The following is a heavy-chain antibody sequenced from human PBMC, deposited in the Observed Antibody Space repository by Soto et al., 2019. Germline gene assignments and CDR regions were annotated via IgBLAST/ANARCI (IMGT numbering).Heavy chain of an antibody. CDR3: AYSSGWWRLDV. CDR1: GGSINNGYW. CDR2: KHHSGST. Sequence: QVPLQESGPGLVKPSGTLSLTCGVSGGSINNGYWWTWVRQPPGKGLEWIGEKHHSGSTNYNLSLKSRVSISLDKSKNQFSLILSSVTAADTAVYYCAYSSGWWRLDVWGQGTTVTVSS. V-gene: IGHV4-4*02. D-gene: IGHD6-19*01. J-gene: IGHJ6*02.